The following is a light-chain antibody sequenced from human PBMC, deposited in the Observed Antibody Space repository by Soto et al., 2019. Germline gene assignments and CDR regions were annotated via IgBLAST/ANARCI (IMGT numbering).Light chain of an antibody. Sequence: SPVARSAVNVGRRSLFCRTSRTIAGNVAWYQQKPGQAPRLLIFLTSTRAIGVPDRFSGGGSGTEFTLTICSLQSEDLAVYYCQQYDDWPPITFGQGTRLEIK. V-gene: IGKV3D-15*01. CDR3: QQYDDWPPIT. J-gene: IGKJ5*01. CDR1: RTIAGN. CDR2: LTS.